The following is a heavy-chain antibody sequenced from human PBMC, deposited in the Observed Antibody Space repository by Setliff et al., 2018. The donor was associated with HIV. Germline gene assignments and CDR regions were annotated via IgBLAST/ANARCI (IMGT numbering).Heavy chain of an antibody. CDR2: IIPIFGTA. Sequence: SVKVSCKASGGTFSSYAISWVRQAPGQGLEWMGGIIPIFGTANYAQKFQGRVTITTDESTSTAYMELSSPRSEDTAVYYCAEAGSGYYYFDYWGQGTLVTVSS. CDR3: AEAGSGYYYFDY. CDR1: GGTFSSYA. J-gene: IGHJ4*02. V-gene: IGHV1-69*05. D-gene: IGHD3-3*01.